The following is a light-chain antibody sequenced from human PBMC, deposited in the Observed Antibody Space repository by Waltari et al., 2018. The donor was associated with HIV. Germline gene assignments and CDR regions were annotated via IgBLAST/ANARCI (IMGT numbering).Light chain of an antibody. CDR1: SSDVGFHNL. CDR3: CSYADSSTVI. V-gene: IGLV2-23*02. CDR2: EVN. J-gene: IGLJ2*01. Sequence: QSALPQPASVSGSRGQSITITCTGSSSDVGFHNLVPGYQQNADQAPKVLIYEVNKRPSGVSNRFSGSKSGNTASLTISGLQAEDEAHYYCCSYADSSTVIFGGGTKLTVL.